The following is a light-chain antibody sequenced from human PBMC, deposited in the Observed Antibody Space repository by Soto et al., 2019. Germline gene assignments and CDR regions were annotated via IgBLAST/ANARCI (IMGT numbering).Light chain of an antibody. V-gene: IGKV3-20*01. CDR1: QSVSSRH. CDR3: QQYGDSPIT. Sequence: EIVLTQSPGTLSLSAGERATLSCRASQSVSSRHLAWYQQKPGQAPRLLIYGESNRATDIPDRFSASGSGTDFTLTISRLEPEDSAVFYCQQYGDSPITFGQGTNLEIK. J-gene: IGKJ2*01. CDR2: GES.